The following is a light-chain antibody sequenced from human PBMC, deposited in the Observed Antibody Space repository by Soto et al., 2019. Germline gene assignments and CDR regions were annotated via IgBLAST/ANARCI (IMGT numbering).Light chain of an antibody. CDR2: KAS. V-gene: IGKV1-5*03. CDR3: QQYNSYPWT. J-gene: IGKJ1*01. Sequence: DIQMTQSPSSLSAVVGARVPITCRASQSISSWLAWYQQKPGKAPKLLIYKASSLESGVPSRFSGSGSGTEFTLTISSLQPDDFATYYCQQYNSYPWTFGQGTKVDIK. CDR1: QSISSW.